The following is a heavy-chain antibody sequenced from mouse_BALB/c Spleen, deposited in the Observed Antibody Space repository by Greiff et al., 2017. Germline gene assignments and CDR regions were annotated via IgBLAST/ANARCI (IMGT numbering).Heavy chain of an antibody. Sequence: QVQLQQSGPSLVQPSQSLSITCTVSGFSLTCYGVHWVRQSPGKGLEWLGVIWRGGSTDYNAAFMSRLSITKDNSKSQVFFKMNSLQADYTAIYYCAKSYYGSRYFAVWGAGTTVTVSS. CDR1: GFSLTCYG. D-gene: IGHD1-1*01. V-gene: IGHV2-5-1*01. J-gene: IGHJ1*01. CDR2: IWRGGST. CDR3: AKSYYGSRYFAV.